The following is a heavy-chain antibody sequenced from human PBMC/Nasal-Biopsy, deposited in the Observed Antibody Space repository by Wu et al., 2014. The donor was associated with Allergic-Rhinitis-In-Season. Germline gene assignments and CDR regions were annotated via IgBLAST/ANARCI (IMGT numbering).Heavy chain of an antibody. Sequence: LRLSCAASGFTFSSSAMHWARQAPGKGLEWVALISRDGSEKYYTDSVKGRFTISRDNSKNTLYLQMNSLRGADTAVYSCLRDEGSSQGNGFDYWGQGTLVTV. J-gene: IGHJ4*02. V-gene: IGHV3-30*04. CDR3: LRDEGSSQGNGFDY. D-gene: IGHD1-26*01. CDR1: GFTFSSSA. CDR2: ISRDGSEK.